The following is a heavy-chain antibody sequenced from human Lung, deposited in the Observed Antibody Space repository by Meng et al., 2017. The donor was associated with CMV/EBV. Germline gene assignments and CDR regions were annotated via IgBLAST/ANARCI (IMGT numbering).Heavy chain of an antibody. Sequence: GEXXKISCAASGFTFSSHWMSWVRQAPGKGLEWVANIKQDGSEKYYVDSVKGRFTISRDNAKNSLYLQMNSLRAEDTAVYYCARRQWRYYFDYWGQGTLGTVSS. V-gene: IGHV3-7*01. J-gene: IGHJ4*02. D-gene: IGHD6-19*01. CDR3: ARRQWRYYFDY. CDR2: IKQDGSEK. CDR1: GFTFSSHW.